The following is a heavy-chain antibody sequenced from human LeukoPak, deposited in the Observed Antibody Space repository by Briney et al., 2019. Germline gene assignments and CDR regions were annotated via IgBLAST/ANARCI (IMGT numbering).Heavy chain of an antibody. CDR3: ARASVEHSILARDYFDY. J-gene: IGHJ4*02. D-gene: IGHD3-3*02. CDR1: GYSINNAHY. V-gene: IGHV4-38-2*01. Sequence: PSETLSLTCAVSGYSINNAHYWAWIRQPPGKGLEWIGNISQSAIASYNPSLKSRVTISLDTSNNHFSLDLRSVTAADTAVYFCARASVEHSILARDYFDYWGQGTLVTVSS. CDR2: ISQSAIA.